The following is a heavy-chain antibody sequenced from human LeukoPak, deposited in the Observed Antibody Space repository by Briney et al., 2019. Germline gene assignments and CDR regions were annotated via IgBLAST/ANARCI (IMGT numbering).Heavy chain of an antibody. V-gene: IGHV3-9*01. CDR1: GFIFDDYA. CDR2: ISWNAGII. Sequence: GRSLRLSCAISGFIFDDYAMHWVRQAPGKGLEWVSGISWNAGIIVYADSVKGRFTISRDNAKNSLYLQMNSLRAEDTAVYYCASDIVVVPGNNVFYYYGMDVWGQGTTVTVSS. CDR3: ASDIVVVPGNNVFYYYGMDV. J-gene: IGHJ6*02. D-gene: IGHD2-2*01.